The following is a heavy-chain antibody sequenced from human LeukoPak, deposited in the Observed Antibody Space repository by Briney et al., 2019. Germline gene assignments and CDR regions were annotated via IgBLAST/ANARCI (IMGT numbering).Heavy chain of an antibody. V-gene: IGHV1-69*13. Sequence: SVKVSCTASGGTFSSYAISWVRQAPGRGLEWMGGIIPIFGTANYAQKFQGRVTITADESTSTAYMELSSLRSEDTAVYYCASVRGYSGEVALAYWGQGTLVTVSS. D-gene: IGHD5-12*01. CDR3: ASVRGYSGEVALAY. CDR2: IIPIFGTA. J-gene: IGHJ4*02. CDR1: GGTFSSYA.